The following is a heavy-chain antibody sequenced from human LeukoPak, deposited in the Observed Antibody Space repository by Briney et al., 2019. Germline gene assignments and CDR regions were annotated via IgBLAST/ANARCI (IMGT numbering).Heavy chain of an antibody. J-gene: IGHJ4*02. D-gene: IGHD3-10*01. CDR1: GFTFSSYA. CDR3: ARVSSGFLPDY. Sequence: AGGSLRLSCAASGFTFSSYAMSWVRQAPGKGLEWVAVISYDGSNKYYADSVKGRFTISRDNSKNTLYLQMNSLRAEDTAVYYCARVSSGFLPDYWGQGTLVTVSS. CDR2: ISYDGSNK. V-gene: IGHV3-30-3*01.